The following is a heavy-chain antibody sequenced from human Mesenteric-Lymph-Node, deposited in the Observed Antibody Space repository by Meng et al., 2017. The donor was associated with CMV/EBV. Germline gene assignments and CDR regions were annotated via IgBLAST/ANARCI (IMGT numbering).Heavy chain of an antibody. CDR1: GYTFTGYY. D-gene: IGHD2-15*01. Sequence: VKVSCKASGYTFTGYYMHWVRQAPGQGLEWMGWINPNSGGTNYAQKFQGRVTMTRDTSISTAYMELSRLRSDDTAVYYCARGYCSGGSCYRSNWFDPWGQGTLVTVSS. CDR2: INPNSGGT. J-gene: IGHJ5*02. CDR3: ARGYCSGGSCYRSNWFDP. V-gene: IGHV1-2*02.